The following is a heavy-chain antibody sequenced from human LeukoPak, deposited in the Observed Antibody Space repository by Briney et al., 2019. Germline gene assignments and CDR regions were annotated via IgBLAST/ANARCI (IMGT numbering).Heavy chain of an antibody. CDR2: INPSGGST. Sequence: ASVKVSCKASGYTFTSYYMHWVRQAPGQGLEWMGIINPSGGSTSYAQKFQGRVTVTRDTSTSTVYMELSSLRSEDTAVYYCARDGVGYCSSTSCYTWGYYYYGMDVWGQGTTVTVSS. D-gene: IGHD2-2*02. V-gene: IGHV1-46*01. CDR3: ARDGVGYCSSTSCYTWGYYYYGMDV. CDR1: GYTFTSYY. J-gene: IGHJ6*02.